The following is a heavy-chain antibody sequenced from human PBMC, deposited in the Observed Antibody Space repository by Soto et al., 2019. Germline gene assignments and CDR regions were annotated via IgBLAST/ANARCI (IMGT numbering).Heavy chain of an antibody. Sequence: QVQLQESGPGLVKPSQTLSLTCTVSGGSITRGGSYWSWIRQHPEKGLEWIGYVAYSGGTYYNPSLKSRVTFLVDMSKNLLSLRLSSVTAADTAVYYCARAWIEYNWFDSWGQGTLVTVSS. D-gene: IGHD1-1*01. J-gene: IGHJ5*01. CDR1: GGSITRGGSY. CDR3: ARAWIEYNWFDS. V-gene: IGHV4-31*03. CDR2: VAYSGGT.